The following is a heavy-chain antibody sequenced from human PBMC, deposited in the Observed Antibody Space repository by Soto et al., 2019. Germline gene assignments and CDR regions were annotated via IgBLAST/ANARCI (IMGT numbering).Heavy chain of an antibody. CDR2: ISGSGGST. D-gene: IGHD3-10*01. Sequence: EVQLLESGGGLVQPGGSLRLSCAASGFTFSSYAMSWVRQAPGKGLEWVSAISGSGGSTYYADSVKGRCTISRDNSKNTLYLKMISVRAEDTAVYYCAKTPMWFGDFIFVGMDVWGQGTTVTVSS. CDR3: AKTPMWFGDFIFVGMDV. J-gene: IGHJ6*02. V-gene: IGHV3-23*01. CDR1: GFTFSSYA.